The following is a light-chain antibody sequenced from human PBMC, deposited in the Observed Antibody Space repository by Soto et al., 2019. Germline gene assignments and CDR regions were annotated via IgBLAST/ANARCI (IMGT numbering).Light chain of an antibody. Sequence: EIVLTQSPAILSLSPGERATLSCRASQDVGISLAWYQQKPGQAPRLLIYDTSHRATGIPARFSGSGSGTDFTLTISSLEPEDFAVYYCQRRTKWPLTFGGGSKVEIK. V-gene: IGKV3-11*01. J-gene: IGKJ4*01. CDR2: DTS. CDR3: QRRTKWPLT. CDR1: QDVGIS.